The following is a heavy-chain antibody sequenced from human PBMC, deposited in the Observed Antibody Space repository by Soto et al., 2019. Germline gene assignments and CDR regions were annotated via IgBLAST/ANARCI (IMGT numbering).Heavy chain of an antibody. CDR3: TRTVVVVVTATHANWFDP. V-gene: IGHV3-49*04. CDR1: GFTFGYYA. D-gene: IGHD2-21*02. J-gene: IGHJ5*02. Sequence: GGSLRLSCTASGFTFGYYAMSWVRQSPGKGLEWVGFIRSKAYGGTTEYAASVKGRFTISRDDSKSIAYLQMNSLKTEDTAVYYCTRTVVVVVTATHANWFDPWGQGTLVTVSS. CDR2: IRSKAYGGTT.